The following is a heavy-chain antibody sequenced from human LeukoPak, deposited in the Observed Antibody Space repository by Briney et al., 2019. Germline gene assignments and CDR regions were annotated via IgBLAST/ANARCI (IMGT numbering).Heavy chain of an antibody. J-gene: IGHJ4*02. CDR1: GGTFISYA. V-gene: IGHV1-69*13. CDR2: IIPIFGTA. D-gene: IGHD2-21*02. CDR3: AREGRGDCSGDCYEIYYFDY. Sequence: ASVKVSCTASGGTFISYAISWVRQAPGQGLEWMGGIIPIFGTANYAQKFQGRVTITADESTSTAYMELSSLRSEDTAVYYCAREGRGDCSGDCYEIYYFDYWGLGTLVTVSS.